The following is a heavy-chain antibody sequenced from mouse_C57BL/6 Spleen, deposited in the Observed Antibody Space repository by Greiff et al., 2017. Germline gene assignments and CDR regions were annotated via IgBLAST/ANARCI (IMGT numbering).Heavy chain of an antibody. V-gene: IGHV1-64*01. J-gene: IGHJ3*01. CDR3: ASTIVTTGFAD. CDR2: IHPNSGST. D-gene: IGHD2-12*01. CDR1: GYTFTSYW. Sequence: QVQLKQPGAELVMPGASVKLSCKASGYTFTSYWMHWVKQRPGQGLEWIGMIHPNSGSTNYNEKFKGKATLTVDKSSSTAYMQLSSLTSEDAAVYYCASTIVTTGFADWGQGALVTVSA.